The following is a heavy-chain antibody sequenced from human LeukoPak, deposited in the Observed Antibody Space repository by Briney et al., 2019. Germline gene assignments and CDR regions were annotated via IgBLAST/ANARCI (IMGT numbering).Heavy chain of an antibody. CDR1: GFTFSSYA. J-gene: IGHJ4*02. Sequence: GGSLRLSCAASGFTFSSYAMHWVRQAPGKGLEWVAVISYDGSNKYYADSVKGRFTISRDNSKNTLYLQMNRLRSDDTAVYYCARDGPDSGYDNWGQGTLVTVSS. D-gene: IGHD5-12*01. CDR2: ISYDGSNK. V-gene: IGHV3-30-3*01. CDR3: ARDGPDSGYDN.